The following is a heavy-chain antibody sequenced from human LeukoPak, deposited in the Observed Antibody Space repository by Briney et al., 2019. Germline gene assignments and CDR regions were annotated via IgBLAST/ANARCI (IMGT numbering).Heavy chain of an antibody. CDR3: TKEGLGSGSSFSGWFDP. D-gene: IGHD3-10*01. V-gene: IGHV3-30*18. CDR1: GLTFRNYG. Sequence: GGSLRLSCEASGLTFRNYGMHWFRRAPGGGLEWVAVISNEGSVQYYADSVKGRFTISRDQSKNTLYLQMNSLSVEDTAVYYCTKEGLGSGSSFSGWFDPWGQGTLVTVSS. J-gene: IGHJ5*02. CDR2: ISNEGSVQ.